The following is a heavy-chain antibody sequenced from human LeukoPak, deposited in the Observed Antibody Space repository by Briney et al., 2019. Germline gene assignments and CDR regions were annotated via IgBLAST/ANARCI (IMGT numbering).Heavy chain of an antibody. D-gene: IGHD3-3*01. CDR2: IYYSGST. CDR1: GGSISSYY. CDR3: ARFGVALGY. Sequence: SETLSLTCTVSGGSISSYYWSWIRQPPGKGLEWIGYIYYSGSTNYNPSLKSRVTISVDTSKNQFSLKLSSVTAADTAVYYCARFGVALGYWGQGTLVTVSS. V-gene: IGHV4-59*01. J-gene: IGHJ4*02.